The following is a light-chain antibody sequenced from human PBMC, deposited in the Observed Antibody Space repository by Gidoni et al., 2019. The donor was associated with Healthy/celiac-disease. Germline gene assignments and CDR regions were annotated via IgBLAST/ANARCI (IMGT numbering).Light chain of an antibody. V-gene: IGKV1-39*01. J-gene: IGKJ2*01. CDR1: QSISSY. CDR2: AAS. Sequence: DIQIPQSPSSLSASVGDRVTITCLASQSISSYLNWYQQKPGKAPKLLIYAASSLQSGVPSRFSGSGSGTDFTLTISSLQPEDFATYYCQQSYSTPYTFGQGTKLEIK. CDR3: QQSYSTPYT.